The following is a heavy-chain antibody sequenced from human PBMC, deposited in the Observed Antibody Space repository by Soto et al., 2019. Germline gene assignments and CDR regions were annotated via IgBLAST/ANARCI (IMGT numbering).Heavy chain of an antibody. Sequence: PSETLSLTCTVSGGSISSSSYYWGWIRQPPGKGLEWIGSIYYSGSTYYNPSLKSRVTISVDTSKNQFSLKLSSVTAADTAVYYCARSLYYYYYYMDVWGKGTTVTVS. V-gene: IGHV4-39*01. J-gene: IGHJ6*03. CDR3: ARSLYYYYYYMDV. CDR1: GGSISSSSYY. CDR2: IYYSGST.